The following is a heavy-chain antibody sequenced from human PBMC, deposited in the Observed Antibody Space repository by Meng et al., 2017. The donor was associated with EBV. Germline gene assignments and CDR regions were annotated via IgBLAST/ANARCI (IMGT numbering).Heavy chain of an antibody. CDR3: ARRVVTGGFFDY. D-gene: IGHD2-21*02. V-gene: IGHV3-11*01. J-gene: IGHJ4*02. CDR1: VFTFSDYY. Sequence: QGQLVGVGGGLVKPGGALRLSCAASVFTFSDYYMSWIRQAPGKGLEWVSYISSSGSTIYYADSVKGRFTISRDNAKNSLYLQMNSLRAEDTAVYYCARRVVTGGFFDYWGQGTLVTVSS. CDR2: ISSSGSTI.